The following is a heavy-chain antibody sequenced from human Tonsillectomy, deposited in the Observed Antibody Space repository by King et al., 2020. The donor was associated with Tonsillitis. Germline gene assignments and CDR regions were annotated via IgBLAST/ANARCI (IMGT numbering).Heavy chain of an antibody. V-gene: IGHV4-59*08. Sequence: QLQESGPGLVKPSETLSLTCTVSGGSFSRYYWSWIRQPPGKGLAWIGYIYYSGTTNYNPSLKSRVTISVDTSKNQFSLKLRSVTAADTAVYYCARLTLGELSVDSWGQGTLVTVSS. CDR3: ARLTLGELSVDS. CDR2: IYYSGTT. J-gene: IGHJ4*02. CDR1: GGSFSRYY. D-gene: IGHD3-16*02.